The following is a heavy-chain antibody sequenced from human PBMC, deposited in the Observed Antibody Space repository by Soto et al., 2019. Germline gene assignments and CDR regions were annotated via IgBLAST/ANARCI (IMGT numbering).Heavy chain of an antibody. J-gene: IGHJ5*01. Sequence: QVQLVESGGGVVQPGRSLRLSCAASGFTFNSYAMHWVRQAPGKGLEWVTLISFDGSKKYYADSVKGRFTISRDNSLNTLDLLMNRLRADDAAVYYCARDGYCSGDTCLSRGWFDYWGQGTLVTVSS. CDR1: GFTFNSYA. CDR2: ISFDGSKK. V-gene: IGHV3-30-3*01. CDR3: ARDGYCSGDTCLSRGWFDY. D-gene: IGHD2-15*01.